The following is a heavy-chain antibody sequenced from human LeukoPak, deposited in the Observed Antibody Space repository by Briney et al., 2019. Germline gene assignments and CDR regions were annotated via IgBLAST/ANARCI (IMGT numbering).Heavy chain of an antibody. Sequence: ASVKVSCKASGYTFTSYYMHWVRQAPGQGLEWMGIINPSGGSTSYAQKFQGRVTMTRDTSTSTVYMELSSLRSEDTAVYYCARDPDCTNGVCLNPVGAFDIWGQGTMVTVSS. D-gene: IGHD2-8*01. CDR1: GYTFTSYY. CDR2: INPSGGST. CDR3: ARDPDCTNGVCLNPVGAFDI. V-gene: IGHV1-46*01. J-gene: IGHJ3*02.